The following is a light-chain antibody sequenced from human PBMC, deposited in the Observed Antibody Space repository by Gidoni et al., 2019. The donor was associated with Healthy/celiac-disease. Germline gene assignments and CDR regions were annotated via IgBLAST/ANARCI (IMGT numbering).Light chain of an antibody. CDR2: DAS. CDR3: QQRSNWPPYT. J-gene: IGKJ2*01. Sequence: EIVLTQSPATLSLSPGERASISCRASQSVSSYLAWYQQKPGQAPRLLIYDASNRATGIPARFSCSGSGTDFTLTISSLGPEDFAVYYCQQRSNWPPYTFGQGTKLEIK. CDR1: QSVSSY. V-gene: IGKV3-11*01.